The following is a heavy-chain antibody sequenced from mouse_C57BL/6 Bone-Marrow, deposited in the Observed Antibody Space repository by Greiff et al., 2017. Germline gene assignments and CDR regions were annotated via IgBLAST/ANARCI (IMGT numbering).Heavy chain of an antibody. CDR3: ARGLYYGSSYYFDY. J-gene: IGHJ2*01. V-gene: IGHV5-17*01. CDR1: GFTFSDYG. Sequence: DVKLVESGGGLVKPGGSLKLSCAASGFTFSDYGMHWVRQAPEKGLEWVAYISSGSSTIYYADTVKGRFTISRDNAKNTLFLQMTRLRSEDTAMYYCARGLYYGSSYYFDYWGQGTTLTVSS. D-gene: IGHD1-1*01. CDR2: ISSGSSTI.